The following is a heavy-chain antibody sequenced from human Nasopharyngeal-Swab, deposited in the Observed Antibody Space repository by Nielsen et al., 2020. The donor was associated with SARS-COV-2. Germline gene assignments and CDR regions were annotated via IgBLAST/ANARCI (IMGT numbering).Heavy chain of an antibody. CDR1: GHTFNNYY. J-gene: IGHJ6*02. D-gene: IGHD2-2*01. CDR3: ARRGRCSGSSCDMDV. V-gene: IGHV1-46*02. Sequence: ASAQVSCKASGHTFNNYYIHWVRQPPRQRLEWMGMINSGSGGTAYAQKFQGRVTMTRDTSTSTVFMDLSSLRSEDTAVYYCARRGRCSGSSCDMDVWGQGTTVTVSS. CDR2: INSGSGGT.